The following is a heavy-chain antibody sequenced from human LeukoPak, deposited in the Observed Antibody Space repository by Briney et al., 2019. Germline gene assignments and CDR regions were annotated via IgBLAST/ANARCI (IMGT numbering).Heavy chain of an antibody. Sequence: SETLSLTCTVSGGSISSGGYYWSWIRQHPGKGLEWIGYIYYSGSTYYNPSLKSRVTISVDTSKNQFSLKLSSVTAADTAVYYCAREFWSGSMYYYGMDVWGQGTTVTVSS. CDR1: GGSISSGGYY. V-gene: IGHV4-31*03. D-gene: IGHD3-3*01. J-gene: IGHJ6*02. CDR2: IYYSGST. CDR3: AREFWSGSMYYYGMDV.